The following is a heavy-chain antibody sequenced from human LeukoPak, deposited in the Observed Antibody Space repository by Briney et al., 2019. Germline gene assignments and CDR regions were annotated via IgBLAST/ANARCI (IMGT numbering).Heavy chain of an antibody. D-gene: IGHD1-26*01. V-gene: IGHV1-24*01. CDR1: GYTLTELS. CDR3: ATSPYRVRYFDY. J-gene: IGHJ4*02. CDR2: FDPEDGET. Sequence: ASVKVSCKVSGYTLTELSMHWVRQAPGKGLEWMGGFDPEDGETIYVQKFQGRVTMTEDTSTDTAYMELSSLRSEDTAVYYCATSPYRVRYFDYWGQGTLVTVSS.